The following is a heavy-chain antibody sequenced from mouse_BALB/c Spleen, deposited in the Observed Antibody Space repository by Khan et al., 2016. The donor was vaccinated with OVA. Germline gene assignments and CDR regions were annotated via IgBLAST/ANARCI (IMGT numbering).Heavy chain of an antibody. CDR2: IWAGGST. CDR1: GFSLSSYG. Sequence: QMQLKQSGPGLVAPSQSLSITCTVSGFSLSSYGVHWVRQPPGKGLEWLGVIWAGGSTNYNSALMSRLSISKDNSKSQVFLKMNSLQTDDTAMYYCARYYGNYGWYFDVWGEGTTVTVSA. CDR3: ARYYGNYGWYFDV. D-gene: IGHD2-1*01. J-gene: IGHJ1*01. V-gene: IGHV2-9*02.